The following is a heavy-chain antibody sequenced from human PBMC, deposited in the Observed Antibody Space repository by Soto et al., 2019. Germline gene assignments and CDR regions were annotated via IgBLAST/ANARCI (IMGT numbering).Heavy chain of an antibody. V-gene: IGHV3-48*02. CDR1: GFTFNSYD. J-gene: IGHJ4*02. CDR2: ISSSGTI. D-gene: IGHD5-12*01. Sequence: EVQLVESGGDLVQPGGSLRLSCTASGFTFNSYDMNWVRQAPGKGLEWISYISSSGTIYYADSVKGRFTISRDNAKNSLYLQLNSLRDDDTAVYYWARGGYDDRNFAYWGQGTLVTVSS. CDR3: ARGGYDDRNFAY.